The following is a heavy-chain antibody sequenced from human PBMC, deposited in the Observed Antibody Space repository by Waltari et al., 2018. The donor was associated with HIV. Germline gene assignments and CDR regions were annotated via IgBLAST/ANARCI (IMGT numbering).Heavy chain of an antibody. V-gene: IGHV1-2*02. Sequence: RLEQYGAELRKPGASVKVSCKASGYSFTAYYIHWVRQAPGQGPEWMGWINPNSGGTNYAQNFQGRITLTRDTSINTAFMDLSRLKSDDTGVYYCARGAKKWLQISVTLPFDSWGQGTLVTVSS. J-gene: IGHJ4*02. CDR2: INPNSGGT. CDR3: ARGAKKWLQISVTLPFDS. CDR1: GYSFTAYY. D-gene: IGHD5-12*01.